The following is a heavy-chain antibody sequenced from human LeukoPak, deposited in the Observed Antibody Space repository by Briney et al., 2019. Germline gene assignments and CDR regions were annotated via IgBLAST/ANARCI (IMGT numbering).Heavy chain of an antibody. CDR2: TIPIFGTA. V-gene: IGHV1-69*13. Sequence: SVKVSCKASGGTFSSYAISWVRQAPGQGLEWMGGTIPIFGTANYAQKFQGRVTITADESTSTAYMELSSLRSEDTAVYYCACLRGRFFEWFPWGQGTLVTVSS. J-gene: IGHJ5*02. CDR3: ACLRGRFFEWFP. CDR1: GGTFSSYA. D-gene: IGHD3-3*01.